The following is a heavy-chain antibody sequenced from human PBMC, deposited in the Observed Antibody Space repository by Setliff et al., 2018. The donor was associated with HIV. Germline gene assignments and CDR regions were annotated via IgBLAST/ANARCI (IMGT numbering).Heavy chain of an antibody. D-gene: IGHD3-10*01. CDR1: GYSISSDYY. J-gene: IGHJ3*02. CDR3: ASTTSGVSGSYPAHAFDI. CDR2: FSPRGRT. V-gene: IGHV4-38-2*01. Sequence: SETLSLTCVVSGYSISSDYYWGWIRQPPGKGLEWIGSFSPRGRTYQNASLKSRVTISVDRSKSQFSLKLISVTAADTAIYYCASTTSGVSGSYPAHAFDIWGQGTMVTVSS.